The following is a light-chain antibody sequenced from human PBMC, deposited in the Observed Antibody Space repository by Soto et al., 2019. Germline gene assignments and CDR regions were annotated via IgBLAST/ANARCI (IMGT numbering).Light chain of an antibody. CDR3: QSYDGSLSGPVV. J-gene: IGLJ2*01. Sequence: QSVLTQPPSVYGAPGQRVTISCTGTRSNIGAGFDVHWYQQLPGTAPKLLIYDNNNRPSGVPDRFSGSKSGTSAFLAITGLQAEDEADYYCQSYDGSLSGPVVFGGGTQLTVL. CDR2: DNN. V-gene: IGLV1-40*01. CDR1: RSNIGAGFD.